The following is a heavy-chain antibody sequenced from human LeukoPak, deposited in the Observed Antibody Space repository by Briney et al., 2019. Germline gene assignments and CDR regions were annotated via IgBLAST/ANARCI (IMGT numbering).Heavy chain of an antibody. D-gene: IGHD2-2*01. Sequence: GGSLRLSCVASGFTFSSYGMHWVRQAPGKGLEWVAVISYDGSNKYYADSVKGRFTISRDNSKNTLYLQMNSLRAEDTAVYYCAKDYEIGDIVVVPAAPLFDYWGQGTLVTVSS. CDR2: ISYDGSNK. V-gene: IGHV3-30*18. CDR1: GFTFSSYG. J-gene: IGHJ4*02. CDR3: AKDYEIGDIVVVPAAPLFDY.